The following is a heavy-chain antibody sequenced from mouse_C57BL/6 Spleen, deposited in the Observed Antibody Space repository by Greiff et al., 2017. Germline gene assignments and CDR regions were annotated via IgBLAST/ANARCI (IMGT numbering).Heavy chain of an antibody. J-gene: IGHJ2*01. CDR2: ISSGSSTI. CDR3: ARMGRGYFDY. V-gene: IGHV5-17*01. CDR1: GFTFSDYG. Sequence: EVKLMESGGGLVKPGGSLKLSCAASGFTFSDYGMHWVRQAPEKGLDWVAYISSGSSTIYYADTVKGRFTISRDNAKNTLFLQMTSLRSEDTAMYYCARMGRGYFDYWGQGTTLTVSS. D-gene: IGHD4-1*01.